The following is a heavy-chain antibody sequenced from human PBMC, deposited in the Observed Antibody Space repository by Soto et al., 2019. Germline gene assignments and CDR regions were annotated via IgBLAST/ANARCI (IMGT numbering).Heavy chain of an antibody. V-gene: IGHV2-5*02. Sequence: QITLNESGPTVVKPAETLTLTCTFSGFSLTTSGVGVGWIRQSPGKAPEWLALIYWDDDKRYSASLKSRLTITKDTSKNQVVLTLASVDPAETATYYGAHRILRTVFGLVTTTAIYFDFWGQGTPVVFSS. CDR1: GFSLTTSGVG. CDR3: AHRILRTVFGLVTTTAIYFDF. CDR2: IYWDDDK. D-gene: IGHD3-3*01. J-gene: IGHJ4*02.